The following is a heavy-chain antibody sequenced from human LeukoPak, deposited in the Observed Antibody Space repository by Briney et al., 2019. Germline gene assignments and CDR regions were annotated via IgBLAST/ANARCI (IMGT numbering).Heavy chain of an antibody. CDR1: RGSISSFY. CDR3: ARVTGDIAVSGTSWFDP. D-gene: IGHD6-19*01. CDR2: IYYSGST. J-gene: IGHJ5*02. V-gene: IGHV4-59*01. Sequence: LERLCLSCTVSRGSISSFYWSWIRQPPGKGLGWIGYIYYSGSTNDNPSLKSRVTISVDTSKNQFSLKLSSVTAADTAVYYCARVTGDIAVSGTSWFDPWGQGTLVTVSS.